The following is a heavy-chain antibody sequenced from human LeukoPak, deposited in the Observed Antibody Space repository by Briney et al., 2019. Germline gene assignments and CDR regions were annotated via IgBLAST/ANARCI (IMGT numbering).Heavy chain of an antibody. V-gene: IGHV3-23*01. Sequence: GGSLRLSCAASGFTFTNYAMSWVRQAPGKGLEWVSAISGSVIDTYYADSVKGRFTISRDNSKNTLYLQMNSLRVEDTAVYYCAKSKHWLGLFDPWGQGTLVTVSS. CDR1: GFTFTNYA. J-gene: IGHJ5*02. CDR2: ISGSVIDT. CDR3: AKSKHWLGLFDP. D-gene: IGHD6-19*01.